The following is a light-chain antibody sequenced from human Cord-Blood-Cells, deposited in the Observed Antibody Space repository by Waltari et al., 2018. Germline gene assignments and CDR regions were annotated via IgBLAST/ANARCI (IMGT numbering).Light chain of an antibody. CDR2: AAS. J-gene: IGKJ4*01. CDR1: QGISSY. CDR3: QQLNSYPLT. V-gene: IGKV1-9*01. Sequence: IQLTQSPSSLSASVGDRVTITCRARQGISSYLAWYQQKPGQAPKLLIYAASTLQSGVPSRFSGSGSGTDFTLTISRLQPEDFATYYCQQLNSYPLTFGGGTKVEIK.